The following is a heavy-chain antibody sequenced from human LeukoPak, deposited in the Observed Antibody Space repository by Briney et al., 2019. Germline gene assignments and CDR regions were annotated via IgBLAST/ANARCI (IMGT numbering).Heavy chain of an antibody. Sequence: ASVTVSCTASGYTFTGYYMHWVRQAPGQGLEWMGRINPNSGDTNYAQKFQGRVTMTRDTSISTAYMELSRLRSDDTAVYYCARDYCSSTSCLFDYWGQGTLVTVSS. CDR3: ARDYCSSTSCLFDY. J-gene: IGHJ4*02. CDR2: INPNSGDT. D-gene: IGHD2-2*01. CDR1: GYTFTGYY. V-gene: IGHV1-2*06.